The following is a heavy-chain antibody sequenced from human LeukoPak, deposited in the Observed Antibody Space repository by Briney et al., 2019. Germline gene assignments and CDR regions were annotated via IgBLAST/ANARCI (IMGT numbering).Heavy chain of an antibody. D-gene: IGHD3-10*01. CDR2: ITGPGVGT. Sequence: PSETLSLTCTVSGGSISSYYWSWVRQVPGKGLEWVSAITGPGVGTDYSDSVKSRFTISRDNSKATVYLQMNNLKAEDTAIYYCTKRRNALSGSFYNWIFDYWGQGTLVTVSS. CDR1: GGSISSYY. CDR3: TKRRNALSGSFYNWIFDY. J-gene: IGHJ4*02. V-gene: IGHV3-23*01.